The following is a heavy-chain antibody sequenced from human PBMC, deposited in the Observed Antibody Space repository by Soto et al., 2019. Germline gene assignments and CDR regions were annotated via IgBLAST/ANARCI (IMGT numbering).Heavy chain of an antibody. V-gene: IGHV4-59*08. CDR2: IYYSGST. Sequence: SDTLSLTCSVSGGSISSYYWSWIRQPPGKGLEWIGYIYYSGSTNYNPSLKSRVTISVDTSKNQFSLRLTSVTAADTAVYCCASRYGPSEFDHWGQGFLVTVSS. J-gene: IGHJ4*02. CDR3: ASRYGPSEFDH. D-gene: IGHD3-9*01. CDR1: GGSISSYY.